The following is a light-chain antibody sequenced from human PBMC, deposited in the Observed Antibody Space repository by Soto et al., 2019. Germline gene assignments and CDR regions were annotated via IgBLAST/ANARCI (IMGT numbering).Light chain of an antibody. V-gene: IGLV2-14*01. CDR3: SSYTSSSTPV. Sequence: QSARTQPASVSGSPGQSITISCTGTSSGVGGYNYVSWYQQHPGKAPKLMIYEVSNRPSGVSNRFSGSKSGNTASLTISGLQAEDEADYYCSSYTSSSTPVFGTGTKVTVL. J-gene: IGLJ1*01. CDR2: EVS. CDR1: SSGVGGYNY.